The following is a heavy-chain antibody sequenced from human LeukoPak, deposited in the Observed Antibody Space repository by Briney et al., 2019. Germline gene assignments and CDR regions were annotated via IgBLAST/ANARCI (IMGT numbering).Heavy chain of an antibody. Sequence: PGGSLRLSCAASGFTFSSFAMSWVRQAPGKGLEWVSTISGSGGSTFYADSVKGRFTISRDNSKSTLYLQMDSLRAEDTAVYYCAKVYAVLLAQHFDYWGQGTLVTVSS. J-gene: IGHJ4*02. CDR2: ISGSGGST. CDR3: AKVYAVLLAQHFDY. V-gene: IGHV3-23*01. CDR1: GFTFSSFA. D-gene: IGHD5/OR15-5a*01.